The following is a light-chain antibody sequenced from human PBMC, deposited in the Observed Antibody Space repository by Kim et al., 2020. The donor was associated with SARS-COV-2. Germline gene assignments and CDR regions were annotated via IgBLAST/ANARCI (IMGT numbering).Light chain of an antibody. V-gene: IGKV3-15*01. CDR1: QSVSSN. J-gene: IGKJ1*01. CDR2: GTS. Sequence: EVVMTQSPATLSVSPGERATLSCRASQSVSSNLAWYQQKPGQAPRLLIYGTSTRATGIPTRFSGSGSGTEFTLIISSLQSEDFAVYYYQQYKNWPRTFGQGTKVDIK. CDR3: QQYKNWPRT.